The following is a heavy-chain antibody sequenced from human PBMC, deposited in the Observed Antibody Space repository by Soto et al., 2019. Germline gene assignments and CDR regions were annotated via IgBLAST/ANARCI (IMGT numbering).Heavy chain of an antibody. J-gene: IGHJ4*02. Sequence: SETLSLTCTVSGDSMSSSNWWNWVRQPPGKGLEWIGEAHHSGRTNYNPSLKSRVTISVDRSQNHFSLQLTSVTAAGTAVYYCARSEATALDYWGQGTLVTVSS. CDR3: ARSEATALDY. CDR1: GDSMSSSNW. V-gene: IGHV4-4*02. CDR2: AHHSGRT.